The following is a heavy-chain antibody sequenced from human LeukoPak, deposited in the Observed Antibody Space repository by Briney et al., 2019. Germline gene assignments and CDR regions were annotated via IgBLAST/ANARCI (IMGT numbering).Heavy chain of an antibody. CDR3: SGRMTSADY. CDR2: IKRNTDGGTT. CDR1: GFIFSNAW. J-gene: IGHJ4*02. V-gene: IGHV3-15*01. Sequence: GGSLRLSCAASGFIFSNAWMSWVRRAPGKGLEWVARIKRNTDGGTTDYAAPVNGRFTISRDDSENTVYLQMNSLKIEDTAVYYCSGRMTSADYWGQGTLVTVSS. D-gene: IGHD2-21*02.